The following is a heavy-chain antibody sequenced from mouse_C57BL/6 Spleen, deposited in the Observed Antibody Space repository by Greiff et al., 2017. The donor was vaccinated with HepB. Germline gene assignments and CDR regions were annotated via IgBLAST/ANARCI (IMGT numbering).Heavy chain of an antibody. D-gene: IGHD1-1*01. Sequence: VQLQQSGAELVRPGTSVKVSCKASGYAFTNYLIEWVKQRPGQGLEWIGVINPGSGGTNYNEKFKGKATLTADKSSSTAYMQLSSLTSEDCAVYFCARGLLRYSWFAYWGQGTLVTVSA. CDR3: ARGLLRYSWFAY. V-gene: IGHV1-54*01. CDR1: GYAFTNYL. CDR2: INPGSGGT. J-gene: IGHJ3*01.